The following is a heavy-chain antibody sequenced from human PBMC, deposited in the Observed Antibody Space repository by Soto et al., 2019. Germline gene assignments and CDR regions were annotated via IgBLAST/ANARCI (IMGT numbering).Heavy chain of an antibody. Sequence: QITLKESGPTLVKPTQTLTLTCTFSGFSLSTSGVGVGWIRQPPGKALEWLALIYWDDDKRYSPSLKSRLTIPKDTSKNQVVITMTNMDPVDTATYYCAHRGYYYDSSGYYSAAEYFQHWGQGTLVTVSS. CDR1: GFSLSTSGVG. V-gene: IGHV2-5*02. CDR2: IYWDDDK. D-gene: IGHD3-22*01. CDR3: AHRGYYYDSSGYYSAAEYFQH. J-gene: IGHJ1*01.